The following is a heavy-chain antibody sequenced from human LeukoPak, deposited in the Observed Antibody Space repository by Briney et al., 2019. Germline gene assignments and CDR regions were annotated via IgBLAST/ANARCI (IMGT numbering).Heavy chain of an antibody. J-gene: IGHJ4*02. Sequence: ASVKVPCKASGYPFANFAISWVRQARGQGLEWVGWISGDKGPTYYAQKLQDRVTLTTDTSTSTAYMELTNLRSDDTAVYYCARGGYSDFWGQGTLVTVSS. CDR3: ARGGYSDF. D-gene: IGHD2-15*01. V-gene: IGHV1-18*01. CDR2: ISGDKGPT. CDR1: GYPFANFA.